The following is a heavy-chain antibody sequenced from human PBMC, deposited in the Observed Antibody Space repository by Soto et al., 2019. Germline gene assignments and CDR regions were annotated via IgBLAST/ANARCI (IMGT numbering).Heavy chain of an antibody. Sequence: ASVKVSCKASGYTFSGYYMHWVRQAPGQGLEWMGWTNPNSGVTNYAQKFQGWVTMTRDTSISTAYMELSRLRSDDTAVYYCARASTYDSSGYYEGFDYWGQGTLVTVSS. V-gene: IGHV1-2*04. CDR2: TNPNSGVT. CDR3: ARASTYDSSGYYEGFDY. D-gene: IGHD3-22*01. CDR1: GYTFSGYY. J-gene: IGHJ4*02.